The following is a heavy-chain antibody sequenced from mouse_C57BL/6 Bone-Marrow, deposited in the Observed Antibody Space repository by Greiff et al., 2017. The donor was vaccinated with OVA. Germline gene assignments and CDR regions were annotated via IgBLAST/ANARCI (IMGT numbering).Heavy chain of an antibody. D-gene: IGHD2-5*01. V-gene: IGHV5-15*01. J-gene: IGHJ3*01. CDR2: ISNLAYSI. CDR1: GFTFSDYG. CDR3: ARHDSNYGAWFAY. Sequence: EVQRVESGGGLVQPGGSLKLSCAASGFTFSDYGMAWVRQAPRKGPEWVAFISNLAYSIYYADTVTGRFTISRENAKNTLYLEMSSLRSEDTAMYYCARHDSNYGAWFAYWGQGTLVTVSA.